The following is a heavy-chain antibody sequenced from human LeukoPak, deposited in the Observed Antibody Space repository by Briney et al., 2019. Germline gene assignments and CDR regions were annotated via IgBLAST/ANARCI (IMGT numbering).Heavy chain of an antibody. Sequence: GGSLRLSCAASGFTFSTYAMSWVRQAPGKGLEWVSTISGNGVSTYYANSVKGRFTISRDNSKNTLWRQMNSLRAEDTALYYCAKPQYDSSWYYFDYWAREPWSLSPQ. CDR3: AKPQYDSSWYYFDY. CDR2: ISGNGVST. J-gene: IGHJ4*02. D-gene: IGHD6-13*01. V-gene: IGHV3-23*01. CDR1: GFTFSTYA.